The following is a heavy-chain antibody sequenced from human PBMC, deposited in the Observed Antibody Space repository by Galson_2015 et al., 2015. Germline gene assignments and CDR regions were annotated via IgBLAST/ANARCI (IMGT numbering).Heavy chain of an antibody. Sequence: SLRLSCAASGFTFSNYEMNWVRQAPGKGLEWVSYIRSSGTTIYYADSVKGRFTISRDDAKNSLYLQMNSLRAEDTAVYYCARGHSSTHTHWYFDLWGRGTLVTVSS. J-gene: IGHJ2*01. CDR1: GFTFSNYE. CDR2: IRSSGTTI. CDR3: ARGHSSTHTHWYFDL. V-gene: IGHV3-48*03. D-gene: IGHD6-13*01.